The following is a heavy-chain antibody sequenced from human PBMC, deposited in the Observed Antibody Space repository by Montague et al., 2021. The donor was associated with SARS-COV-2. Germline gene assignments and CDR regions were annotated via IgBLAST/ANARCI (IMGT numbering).Heavy chain of an antibody. D-gene: IGHD1-14*01. CDR3: ARAPPLYIAPSGAMDV. Sequence: SETLSLTCAVYGGPFSNYYWSWIRQPPGKGLEWIGEINHSGSTNYNSSLKSRVTVSVDTSEDQFSLNLSSVTAADTAVYYCARAPPLYIAPSGAMDVWGQGTTVTVSS. J-gene: IGHJ6*02. V-gene: IGHV4-34*01. CDR2: INHSGST. CDR1: GGPFSNYY.